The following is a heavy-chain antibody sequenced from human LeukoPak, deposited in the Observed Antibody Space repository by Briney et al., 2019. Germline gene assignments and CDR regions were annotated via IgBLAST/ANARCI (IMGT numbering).Heavy chain of an antibody. CDR3: ARDRAVSDYYEGYFQH. V-gene: IGHV3-21*01. D-gene: IGHD3-22*01. Sequence: KPGGSLRLSCAASGFTFSSYSMNWVRQAPGKGLEWVSSISSSSSYIYYADSVKGRFTISRDNAKNSLYLQMNSLRAEDTAVYYCARDRAVSDYYEGYFQHWGQGTLVTVSS. CDR2: ISSSSSYI. CDR1: GFTFSSYS. J-gene: IGHJ1*01.